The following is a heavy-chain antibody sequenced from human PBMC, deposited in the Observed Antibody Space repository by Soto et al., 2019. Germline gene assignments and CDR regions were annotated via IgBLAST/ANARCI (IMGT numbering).Heavy chain of an antibody. J-gene: IGHJ4*02. CDR1: GFTFSIYS. Sequence: GGSLRLSCEASGFTFSIYSMNWVRQAPGKGLQWVSFITSSGSAIYYADSVMGRFTISRDNAKNTLYLQMNSLRAEDTAVYYCAREIERLLGYWGQGTLVTVSS. CDR3: AREIERLLGY. CDR2: ITSSGSAI. V-gene: IGHV3-48*01. D-gene: IGHD3-3*01.